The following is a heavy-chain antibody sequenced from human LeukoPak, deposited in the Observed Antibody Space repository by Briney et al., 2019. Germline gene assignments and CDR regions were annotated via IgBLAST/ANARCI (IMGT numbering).Heavy chain of an antibody. CDR2: IIPIFGTA. CDR1: GGTFSSYT. D-gene: IGHD3-3*01. J-gene: IGHJ4*02. CDR3: ARDRSTIFGVVITARFDH. Sequence: GSSVKVSCKASGGTFSSYTISWVRQAPGQGLEWMGGIIPIFGTANYAQKFQGRVTITADESTSTAYMELSSLRSEDTAVYYCARDRSTIFGVVITARFDHWGQGTLVTVSS. V-gene: IGHV1-69*01.